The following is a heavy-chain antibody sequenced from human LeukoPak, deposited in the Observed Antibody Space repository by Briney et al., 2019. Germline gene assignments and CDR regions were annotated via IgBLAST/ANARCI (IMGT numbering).Heavy chain of an antibody. Sequence: SETLSLTCTVSGGSISTTSYYWGWIRQPPGKGLEWIGSIYYSGSTYYNPSLKGRVTISVDTSKNQFSLKLSSVTAADTAVYYCACSYSSGWSALGYWGQGTLVTVSS. CDR2: IYYSGST. CDR1: GGSISTTSYY. CDR3: ACSYSSGWSALGY. V-gene: IGHV4-39*01. J-gene: IGHJ4*02. D-gene: IGHD6-19*01.